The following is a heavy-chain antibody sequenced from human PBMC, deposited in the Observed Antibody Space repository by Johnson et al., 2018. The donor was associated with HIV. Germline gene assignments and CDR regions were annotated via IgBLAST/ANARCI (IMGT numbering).Heavy chain of an antibody. V-gene: IGHV3-15*01. CDR1: GFTFGDYA. J-gene: IGHJ3*02. CDR2: IKSKTDGGTT. CDR3: TTDQGYYGDAFDI. D-gene: IGHD3-10*01. Sequence: VQLVESGGGLVQPGRSLRLSCTASGFTFGDYAMSWVRQAPGKGLEWVGRIKSKTDGGTTDYAAPVKGRFTISRDDSKNTLYLQMNSLKTEDTAVYYCTTDQGYYGDAFDIWGQGTMVTVSS.